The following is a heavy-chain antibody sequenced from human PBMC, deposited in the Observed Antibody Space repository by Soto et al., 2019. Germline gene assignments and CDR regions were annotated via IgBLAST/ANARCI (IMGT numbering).Heavy chain of an antibody. Sequence: SVKVSCKASGGTFSSYTISWVRQAPGQGLEWMGRIIPILGIANYAQKFQGRVTITADKSTSTAYMELSSLRSEDTAVYYCARDGGSSHYYYMDVWGKGTTVTVS. CDR1: GGTFSSYT. D-gene: IGHD2-15*01. V-gene: IGHV1-69*04. CDR2: IIPILGIA. J-gene: IGHJ6*03. CDR3: ARDGGSSHYYYMDV.